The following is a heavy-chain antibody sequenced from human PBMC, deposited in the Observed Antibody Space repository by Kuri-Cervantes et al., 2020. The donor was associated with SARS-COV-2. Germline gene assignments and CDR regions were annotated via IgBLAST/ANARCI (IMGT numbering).Heavy chain of an antibody. D-gene: IGHD6-13*01. Sequence: GGSLRLSCAASGFTFDDYAMHWVRQAPGKGLEWVSGINWNSGNIGYADSVKGRFTISRDNAENTLYLQMNSLRSEDTALYFCAKDIAAAGALPGMDVWGQGTTVTVSS. J-gene: IGHJ6*02. CDR3: AKDIAAAGALPGMDV. CDR1: GFTFDDYA. V-gene: IGHV3-9*01. CDR2: INWNSGNI.